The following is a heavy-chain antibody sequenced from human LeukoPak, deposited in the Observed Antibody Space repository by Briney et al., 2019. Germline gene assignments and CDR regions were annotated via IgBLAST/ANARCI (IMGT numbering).Heavy chain of an antibody. D-gene: IGHD6-19*01. CDR3: AKDRGIAVAGADFDY. J-gene: IGHJ4*02. CDR2: ISTSSTYI. V-gene: IGHV3-21*04. CDR1: GFTFSSYS. Sequence: KPGGSLRLSCADSGFTFSSYSMNWVRQAPGKGLEWVSSISTSSTYIYYADSVKGRFTISRDNSKNTLYLQMNSLRAEDTAVYYRAKDRGIAVAGADFDYWGQGTLVTVSS.